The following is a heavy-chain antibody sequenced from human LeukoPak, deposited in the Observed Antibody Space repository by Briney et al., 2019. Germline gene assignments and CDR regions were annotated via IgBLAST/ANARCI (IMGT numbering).Heavy chain of an antibody. CDR1: GFTFSAYW. CDR2: INNDGTAT. V-gene: IGHV3-74*01. Sequence: GGSLRLSCAASGFTFSAYWMHWVRQVPGKGLVWVSRINNDGTATFFADSVKGRFTISRDNSKNTLYLQMNSLRAEDTAVYYCAKDHTRGWYSYYYMDVWGKGTTVTISS. D-gene: IGHD6-19*01. J-gene: IGHJ6*03. CDR3: AKDHTRGWYSYYYMDV.